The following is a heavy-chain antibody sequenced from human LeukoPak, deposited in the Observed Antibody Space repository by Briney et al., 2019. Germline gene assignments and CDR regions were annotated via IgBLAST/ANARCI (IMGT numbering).Heavy chain of an antibody. J-gene: IGHJ4*02. CDR1: RGSSSSGGYY. CDR3: ATCPYSSSWCHFAS. CDR2: IYDSGST. D-gene: IGHD6-13*01. V-gene: IGHV4-31*03. Sequence: SETLSLTRTVSRGSSSSGGYYWSWIRQHPGKGLEWIAYIYDSGSTYYNPSLKSRVNISLDMSEDQFSLKLSSVTAADTAVYYCATCPYSSSWCHFASWGQGTLVTVSS.